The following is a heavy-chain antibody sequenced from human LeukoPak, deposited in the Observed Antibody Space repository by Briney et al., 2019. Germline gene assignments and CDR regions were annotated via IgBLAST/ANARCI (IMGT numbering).Heavy chain of an antibody. CDR1: GFTFSSYA. V-gene: IGHV3-64*01. CDR2: ISSNGGST. Sequence: GGSLRLSCAASGFTFSSYAMHWVRQAPGKGLEYVSAISSNGGSTYYANSVKGRFTISRDNSKNTLYLQMGSLRAEDMAVYYCARVARATMVRGVDYYYYMDVWGKGTTVTISS. CDR3: ARVARATMVRGVDYYYYMDV. J-gene: IGHJ6*03. D-gene: IGHD3-10*01.